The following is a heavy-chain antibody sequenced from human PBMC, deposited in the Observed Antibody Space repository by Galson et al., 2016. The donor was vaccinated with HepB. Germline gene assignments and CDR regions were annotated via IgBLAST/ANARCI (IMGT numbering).Heavy chain of an antibody. D-gene: IGHD3-22*01. Sequence: TLSLTCTVSGGSISSGGYYWSWIRQHPGKGPEWIGYIYYSGSTYYNPSLKSRVTISVDTSNNQFSLKLSSVTAADTAVYYCARLSRDPPRGYYDSSGYYYPDYYYGMDVWGQGTTVTVSS. J-gene: IGHJ6*02. CDR2: IYYSGST. CDR1: GGSISSGGYY. V-gene: IGHV4-31*03. CDR3: ARLSRDPPRGYYDSSGYYYPDYYYGMDV.